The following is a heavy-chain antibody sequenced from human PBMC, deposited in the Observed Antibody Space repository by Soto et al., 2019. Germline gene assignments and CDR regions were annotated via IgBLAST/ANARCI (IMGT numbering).Heavy chain of an antibody. Sequence: EVQLVQSGAEVKKPGESLKISCKGSGYSFTSYWIVWVRQMPGKGLEWMGYIYPGDSETRYSPSLQGQVTMSADKSTSTAYLQWSSLKASDTAMYYYARRSYCDGDCTRRPYDYYGMDVWGQGTTVTVSS. CDR3: ARRSYCDGDCTRRPYDYYGMDV. D-gene: IGHD2-21*02. J-gene: IGHJ6*02. CDR1: GYSFTSYW. V-gene: IGHV5-51*01. CDR2: IYPGDSET.